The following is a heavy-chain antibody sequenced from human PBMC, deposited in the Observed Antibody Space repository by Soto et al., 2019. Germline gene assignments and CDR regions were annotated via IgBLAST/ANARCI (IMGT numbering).Heavy chain of an antibody. D-gene: IGHD3-3*01. V-gene: IGHV1-69*06. Sequence: SVKVSCKASGGTFSSYAISWVRQAPGQGLEWMGGIIPIFGTANYAQKFQGRVTISADKSTSTAYMELSSLRSEDTAVYYCASYVLRFLEWLPRYYYYGMDVWGQGTTVTVSS. CDR3: ASYVLRFLEWLPRYYYYGMDV. CDR1: GGTFSSYA. CDR2: IIPIFGTA. J-gene: IGHJ6*02.